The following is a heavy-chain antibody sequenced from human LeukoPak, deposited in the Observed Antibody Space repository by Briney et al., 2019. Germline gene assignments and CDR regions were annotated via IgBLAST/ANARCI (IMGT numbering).Heavy chain of an antibody. CDR2: IKSKTNGGTA. D-gene: IGHD3-10*01. CDR3: TTEFGSGYYFDY. J-gene: IGHJ4*02. Sequence: GGSLRLSCAASAFTFSNAWMSWVRQAPGKGLEWVGRIKSKTNGGTADYAAPVKGRFAISRDDAKNTLYLQMNSLKTEDTAVYYCTTEFGSGYYFDYWGQGTLVTVSS. V-gene: IGHV3-15*01. CDR1: AFTFSNAW.